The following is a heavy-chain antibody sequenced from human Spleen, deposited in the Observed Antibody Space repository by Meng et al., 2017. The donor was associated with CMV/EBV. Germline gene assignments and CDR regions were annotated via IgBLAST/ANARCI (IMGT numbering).Heavy chain of an antibody. CDR2: IHPHRGDT. CDR3: ARGPHSCESISCYILDY. Sequence: ASVKVSCKASGYTFTAHYFHWVRQAPGQGLEWMGWIHPHRGDTNYAQQFQGRVTLTRDTSINTGYMELTRLTSDDTAVFYCARGPHSCESISCYILDYWGQGTLVTVSS. D-gene: IGHD2-2*02. J-gene: IGHJ4*02. CDR1: GYTFTAHY. V-gene: IGHV1-2*02.